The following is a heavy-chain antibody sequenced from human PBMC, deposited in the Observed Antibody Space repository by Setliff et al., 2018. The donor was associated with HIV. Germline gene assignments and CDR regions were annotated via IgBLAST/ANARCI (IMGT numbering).Heavy chain of an antibody. CDR3: ATLDPSGGNFLAY. J-gene: IGHJ4*02. D-gene: IGHD2-21*02. V-gene: IGHV4-4*09. CDR1: GDTDFY. CDR2: IHTSGKA. Sequence: SETLSLTCTVSGDTDFYWSWIRQSPGKGLEWIGYIHTSGKANYNPSLKSRVTISLDMSKMQFSLRLTSVTAADTAVYYCATLDPSGGNFLAYWGQGTLVTVSS.